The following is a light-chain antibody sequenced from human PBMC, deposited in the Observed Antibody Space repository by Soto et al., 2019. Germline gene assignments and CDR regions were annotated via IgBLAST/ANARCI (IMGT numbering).Light chain of an antibody. J-gene: IGKJ1*01. CDR2: GVY. CDR1: QSVSSN. Sequence: EIVMTQSPTILSVSPGERATLSCRASQSVSSNLAWYQQKPGQPPRLLMYGVYTRAPGTPARFSGSGSGTELTLTISRQQSEDSEGYYYQQYDKWPPRTLGQENQVEIK. CDR3: QQYDKWPPRT. V-gene: IGKV3D-15*01.